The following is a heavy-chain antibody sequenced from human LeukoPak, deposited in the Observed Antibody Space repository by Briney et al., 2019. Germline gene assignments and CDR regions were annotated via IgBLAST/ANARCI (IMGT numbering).Heavy chain of an antibody. CDR3: ARLDTAMILGMHV. CDR2: IYPGDSDT. J-gene: IGHJ6*02. V-gene: IGHV5-51*01. CDR1: GYRFSGYW. D-gene: IGHD5-18*01. Sequence: GESLKISCKGSGYRFSGYWIAWVRQVPGKGLEWMGIIYPGDSDTRYSPSFEGQVTISADTSISTAYLQWNSLQASDTAMFYCARLDTAMILGMHVWGQGTTVTVSS.